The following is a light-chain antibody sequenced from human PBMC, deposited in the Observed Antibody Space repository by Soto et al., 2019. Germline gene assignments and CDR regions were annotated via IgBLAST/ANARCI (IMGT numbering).Light chain of an antibody. Sequence: DIQLTQSPSALSAAVGDRVTIACRASQSIIRYLNWYQQKPGKAPNLLIYAASSLQSGVPSRFSGSGSGTDFTLTISSLQPEDFATYYCHQTYNTPLTFGGGTKVEIK. CDR1: QSIIRY. CDR3: HQTYNTPLT. CDR2: AAS. J-gene: IGKJ4*01. V-gene: IGKV1-39*01.